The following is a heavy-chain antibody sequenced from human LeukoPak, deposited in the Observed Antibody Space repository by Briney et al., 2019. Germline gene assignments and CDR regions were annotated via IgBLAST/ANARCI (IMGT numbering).Heavy chain of an antibody. CDR2: IWYDGSNK. Sequence: GGSLRLSCAASGFTFSNYGIHWVRQAPGKGLEWVAVIWYDGSNKYYADSVKGRFTISRDNSKNTLYLQMNSLRAEDTAVYYCARDPGSGWYKDYWGQGTLVTVSS. J-gene: IGHJ4*02. CDR3: ARDPGSGWYKDY. CDR1: GFTFSNYG. V-gene: IGHV3-33*01. D-gene: IGHD6-19*01.